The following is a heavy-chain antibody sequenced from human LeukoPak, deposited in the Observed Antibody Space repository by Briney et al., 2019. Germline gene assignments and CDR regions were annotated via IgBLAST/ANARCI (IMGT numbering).Heavy chain of an antibody. CDR1: GLTFSSYA. Sequence: PGGSLRLSCAASGLTFSSYAMTWVRQAPGKGLEWVSGISGSGEYTYYADSVKGRFTFSRDNAKNSLYLQMNSLRAEDTAVYYCARGYYDNSGYYFPFDFWGQGTLVTVSS. V-gene: IGHV3-23*01. CDR3: ARGYYDNSGYYFPFDF. J-gene: IGHJ4*02. CDR2: ISGSGEYT. D-gene: IGHD3-22*01.